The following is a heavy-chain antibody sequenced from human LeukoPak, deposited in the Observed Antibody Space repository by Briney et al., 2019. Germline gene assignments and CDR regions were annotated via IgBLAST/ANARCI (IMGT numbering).Heavy chain of an antibody. CDR1: GGSISNYY. CDR3: ARGYCSGSSCYYFDY. V-gene: IGHV4-59*01. Sequence: SETLSLTCTVSGGSISNYYWNWIRQPPGKGLEWIGYIYYSGTTNYNPSLKSRVSMSVDTSKNQFSLKLSSVTAADTAVYYCARGYCSGSSCYYFDYWGQGTLVTVSS. D-gene: IGHD2-15*01. J-gene: IGHJ4*02. CDR2: IYYSGTT.